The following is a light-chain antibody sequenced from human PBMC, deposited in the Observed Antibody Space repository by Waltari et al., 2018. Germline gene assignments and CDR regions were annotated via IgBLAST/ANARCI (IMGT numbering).Light chain of an antibody. CDR2: AHN. Sequence: QSVLTQPPSVSAAPGQKVTIPCPGSSPNIGNTSVSWYQQLPGTAPKLLIYAHNKRPSGNPDRFSGSNSGTSATLGITGLQTGDEADFYCAAWDSSLSAVVFGGGTKLTVL. V-gene: IGLV1-51*01. J-gene: IGLJ2*01. CDR1: SPNIGNTS. CDR3: AAWDSSLSAVV.